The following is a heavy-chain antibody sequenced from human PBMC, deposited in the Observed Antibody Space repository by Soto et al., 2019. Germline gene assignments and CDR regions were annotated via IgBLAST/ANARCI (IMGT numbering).Heavy chain of an antibody. CDR1: GFTFSSYG. V-gene: IGHV3-33*01. D-gene: IGHD6-13*01. Sequence: QVQLVESGGGVVQPGRSLRLSCAASGFTFSSYGMHWVRQAPGKGLEWVAVIWYDGSNKYYADSVKGRFTISRDNSKNTLYLQMTSLRAEATAVYYCARDQLGIAAAGTEVYFDLWGRGTLVTVSS. CDR3: ARDQLGIAAAGTEVYFDL. J-gene: IGHJ2*01. CDR2: IWYDGSNK.